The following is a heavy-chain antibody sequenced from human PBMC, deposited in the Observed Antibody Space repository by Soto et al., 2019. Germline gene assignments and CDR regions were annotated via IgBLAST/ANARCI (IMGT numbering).Heavy chain of an antibody. V-gene: IGHV3-23*01. CDR1: GFTFTGYA. J-gene: IGHJ5*02. CDR2: ISGSGGST. Sequence: GGSLRLFFAASGFTFTGYAMSWARQAPGKGLEWVSAISGSGGSTYYADSVKGRFTISRNSSKNTLYLQMDSLRGEDTAVYYCARSGLALPYSASHWFDPWGHGTLVTVSS. CDR3: ARSGLALPYSASHWFDP. D-gene: IGHD3-22*01.